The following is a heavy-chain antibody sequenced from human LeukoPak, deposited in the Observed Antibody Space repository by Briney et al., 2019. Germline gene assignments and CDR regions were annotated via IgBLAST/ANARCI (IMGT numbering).Heavy chain of an antibody. D-gene: IGHD4-17*01. CDR2: ISSDGSST. CDR3: ARDYGEGGYYFDY. Sequence: GGSLRLSCAASGFTFSTYWMHWVRQAPGKGLVWLSRISSDGSSTNYADSVKGRFTISRDNAKNTLYLQMNSLRAEDTAVYYCARDYGEGGYYFDYWGQGTLVTVTS. CDR1: GFTFSTYW. V-gene: IGHV3-74*01. J-gene: IGHJ4*02.